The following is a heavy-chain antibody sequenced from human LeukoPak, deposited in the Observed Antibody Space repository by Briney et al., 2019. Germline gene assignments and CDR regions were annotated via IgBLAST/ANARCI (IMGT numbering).Heavy chain of an antibody. J-gene: IGHJ4*02. CDR2: IYNTGTT. CDR3: ARHEPPRARRHLDY. Sequence: SETLSLTCNVSGGSISSSYWSWIRQPPGKGLEWVGYIYNTGTTNYNPSLNSRVTISVDTSKNQLSLRLSSVTAADTAVYYCARHEPPRARRHLDYWGQGTLVTVSS. V-gene: IGHV4-59*08. CDR1: GGSISSSY.